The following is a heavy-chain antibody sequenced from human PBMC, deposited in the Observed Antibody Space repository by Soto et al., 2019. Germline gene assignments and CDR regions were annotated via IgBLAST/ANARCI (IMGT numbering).Heavy chain of an antibody. CDR3: ARGGSLYWYFDL. D-gene: IGHD1-26*01. CDR1: GYTFTNYA. V-gene: IGHV1-3*01. J-gene: IGHJ2*01. CDR2: INAGNGNT. Sequence: QVQLVQSGAEVKKPGASVKVPCKASGYTFTNYAMHWVRQAPGQRLEWMGWINAGNGNTKYSQKFQGRVTITRDTSASTAYMELSSLRSEDTAVYYCARGGSLYWYFDLWGRDTLVTVSS.